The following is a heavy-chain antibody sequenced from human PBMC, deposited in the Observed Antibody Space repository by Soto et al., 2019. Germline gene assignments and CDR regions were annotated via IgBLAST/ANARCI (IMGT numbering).Heavy chain of an antibody. J-gene: IGHJ4*02. D-gene: IGHD6-19*01. CDR3: AKLVSGWYYNY. CDR1: GFTFSSYA. V-gene: IGHV3-30-3*02. CDR2: ISYDGSNK. Sequence: QVQLVESGGGVVQPGRSLRLSCAASGFTFSSYAMHWVRQAPGKGLEWVAVISYDGSNKYYADSVKGRFTISRDNSKNTLYLQMNSLRAEDTAVYYCAKLVSGWYYNYWGQGTLVTVSS.